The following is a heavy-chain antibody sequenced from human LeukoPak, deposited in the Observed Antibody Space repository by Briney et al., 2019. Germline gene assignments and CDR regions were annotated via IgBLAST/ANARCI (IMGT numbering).Heavy chain of an antibody. CDR3: ARVFRYRNWFDP. D-gene: IGHD1-14*01. V-gene: IGHV3-66*01. CDR2: IYSGGST. CDR1: GFTVSSNY. J-gene: IGHJ5*02. Sequence: GGSLRLSCAASGFTVSSNYMSWVRQAPGKGLEWVSVIYSGGSTYYADSVKGRLTVSRDNSKNTLYLQMNSLRAEDTAVYYCARVFRYRNWFDPWGQGTLVTVSS.